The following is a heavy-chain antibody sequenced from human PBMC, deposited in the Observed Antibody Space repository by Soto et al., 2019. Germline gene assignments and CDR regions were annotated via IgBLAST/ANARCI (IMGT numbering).Heavy chain of an antibody. CDR1: GFSLTTSGVG. D-gene: IGHD3-3*01. J-gene: IGHJ4*02. CDR2: IYWDDDK. Sequence: QITLKESGPTVVKPTETLTLTCTFSGFSLTTSGVGVGWVRQSPGKAPEWLARIYWDDDKRYSTSLKSRLTIPKDTSKNQVVLTMANVDPADTATYYCAHRVLRTVFGLVTTTAIYFDFWGQGTPVVVSS. V-gene: IGHV2-5*02. CDR3: AHRVLRTVFGLVTTTAIYFDF.